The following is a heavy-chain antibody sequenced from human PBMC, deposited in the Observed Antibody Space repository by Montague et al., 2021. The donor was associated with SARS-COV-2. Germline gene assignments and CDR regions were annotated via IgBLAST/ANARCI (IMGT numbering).Heavy chain of an antibody. V-gene: IGHV3-20*04. CDR2: INWNGGST. CDR3: ARDKYCSSTSCYPRDYYYGMDV. J-gene: IGHJ6*02. D-gene: IGHD2-2*01. Sequence: SLRLSCAASGFTFGDYGMSWVRQAPGKGLEWVSVINWNGGSTGYADSVKGRFTISRDNAKNSLYLQMNSLRAEDTALYYCARDKYCSSTSCYPRDYYYGMDVWGQGTTVTVSS. CDR1: GFTFGDYG.